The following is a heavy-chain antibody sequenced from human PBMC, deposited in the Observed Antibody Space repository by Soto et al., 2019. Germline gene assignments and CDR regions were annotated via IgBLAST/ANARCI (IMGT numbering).Heavy chain of an antibody. J-gene: IGHJ4*02. CDR2: ISWNSDSI. V-gene: IGHV3-9*01. CDR3: TKVGGLYDFWSGPLHFDL. D-gene: IGHD3-3*01. Sequence: EGQLVESGGGFVQPGRSLRLSCACSGFIFDDFALHWVRQAPGKGLEWVSGISWNSDSIGYADAVRGRFTLSRDNAKNSLYLQMNSLRVEDTALYYCTKVGGLYDFWSGPLHFDLWGQGTLVTVSS. CDR1: GFIFDDFA.